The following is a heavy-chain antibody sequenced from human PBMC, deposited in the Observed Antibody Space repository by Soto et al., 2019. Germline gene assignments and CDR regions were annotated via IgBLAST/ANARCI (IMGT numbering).Heavy chain of an antibody. D-gene: IGHD5-12*01. CDR3: ARYLQGFSGYDYLGWFDP. V-gene: IGHV4-61*01. CDR1: GGSVSSGSYY. CDR2: IYYSGST. Sequence: PSETLSLTCTVSGGSVSSGSYYWSWIRQPPGKGLEWIGYIYYSGSTNYNPSLKSRVTISVDTSKNQFSLKLSSVTAADTAVYYCARYLQGFSGYDYLGWFDPWSQGTLVTV. J-gene: IGHJ5*02.